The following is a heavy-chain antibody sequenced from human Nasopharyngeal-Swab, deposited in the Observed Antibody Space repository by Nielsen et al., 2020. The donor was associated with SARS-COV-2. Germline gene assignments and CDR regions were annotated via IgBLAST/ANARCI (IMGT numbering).Heavy chain of an antibody. Sequence: GSLRLSCTVSGSSISSGYYWGWIRQPPGKGLEWIGSIYHSGSTYYNPSLKSRVTIPVDTSKNQFSLKLSSVTAADTAVYYCARVLYNYYYYYYMDVWGKGTTVTVSS. CDR1: GSSISSGYY. J-gene: IGHJ6*03. V-gene: IGHV4-38-2*02. CDR3: ARVLYNYYYYYYMDV. D-gene: IGHD2-8*01. CDR2: IYHSGST.